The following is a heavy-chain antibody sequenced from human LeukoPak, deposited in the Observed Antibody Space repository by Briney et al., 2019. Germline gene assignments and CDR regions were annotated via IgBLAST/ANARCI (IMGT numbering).Heavy chain of an antibody. J-gene: IGHJ4*02. CDR3: ARQRFSEWYFDY. Sequence: SETLSLTCTVSGGSISNYYWSWIRQPPGKGLEWIGYIYYSGSTNYNPSLKSRVTISVDTSKNQFSLKLSSVTAADSAVYYCARQRFSEWYFDYWGQGTLVTVSS. CDR2: IYYSGST. D-gene: IGHD3-3*01. CDR1: GGSISNYY. V-gene: IGHV4-59*08.